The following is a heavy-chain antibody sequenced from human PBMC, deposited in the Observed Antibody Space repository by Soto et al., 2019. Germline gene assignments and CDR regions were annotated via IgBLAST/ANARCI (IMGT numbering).Heavy chain of an antibody. Sequence: QVQLVQSGAEVKKPGASVKVSCKASGYTFTSYAMHWVRQAPGQGLEWMGWINAGNGNTKYSQKFQGRVTITRDTSASTAYMGLSSLRSEDTAVYSCARGPNPYDFDYWGQGTLVTVSS. CDR2: INAGNGNT. CDR1: GYTFTSYA. V-gene: IGHV1-3*01. CDR3: ARGPNPYDFDY. J-gene: IGHJ4*02.